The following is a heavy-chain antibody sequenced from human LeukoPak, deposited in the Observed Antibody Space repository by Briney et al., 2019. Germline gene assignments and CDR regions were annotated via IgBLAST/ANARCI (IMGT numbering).Heavy chain of an antibody. Sequence: ASVKVSCKASGYTFTGYYMHWVRQAPGQGLEWMGWINPNSGGTNYAQKFQGRVTMTRDTSISTAYMELSRLRSDDTAVYYCAREVSRSSWFHGGETYGMDVWGQGTTVTVSS. D-gene: IGHD6-13*01. V-gene: IGHV1-2*02. CDR1: GYTFTGYY. CDR2: INPNSGGT. CDR3: AREVSRSSWFHGGETYGMDV. J-gene: IGHJ6*02.